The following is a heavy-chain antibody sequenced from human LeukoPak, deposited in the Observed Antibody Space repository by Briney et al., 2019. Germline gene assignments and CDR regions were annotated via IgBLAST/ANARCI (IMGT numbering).Heavy chain of an antibody. CDR2: INPNSGGT. CDR1: GYTFTGYY. V-gene: IGHV1-2*02. D-gene: IGHD4-23*01. CDR3: ARVNDYGANWYYFDY. J-gene: IGHJ4*02. Sequence: ASVKVSCKASGYTFTGYYIHWVRQAPGQGLEWMGWINPNSGGTDYAQKFQGRVTMTRDTSISKAYMELSRLRSDDTAVYYCARVNDYGANWYYFDYWGQGTLVAVSS.